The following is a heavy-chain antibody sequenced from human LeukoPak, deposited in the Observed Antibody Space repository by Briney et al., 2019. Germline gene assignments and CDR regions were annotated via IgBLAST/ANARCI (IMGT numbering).Heavy chain of an antibody. CDR1: GYTFTSYD. Sequence: GASVKVSCKASGYTFTSYDINWVRQATGQGLEWMGWMNPNSGNTGYAQKFQGRVTMTRNTSISTAYMDLSSLRSEDTAVYYCARLISSSWFLDYWGQGTLVTVSS. V-gene: IGHV1-8*01. J-gene: IGHJ4*02. D-gene: IGHD6-13*01. CDR2: MNPNSGNT. CDR3: ARLISSSWFLDY.